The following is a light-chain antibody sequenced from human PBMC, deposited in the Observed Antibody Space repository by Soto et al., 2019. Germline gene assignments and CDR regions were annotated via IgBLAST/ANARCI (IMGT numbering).Light chain of an antibody. CDR2: AAS. CDR3: QQSYSTPVT. Sequence: PSSLSASVGDRVTITCRASQSISSYLNWYQQKPGKAPKLLIYAASSLQSGVPSRFSGSGSGTDFTLTISSLQPEDFATYYCQQSYSTPVTFGQGTKVDIK. J-gene: IGKJ1*01. V-gene: IGKV1-39*01. CDR1: QSISSY.